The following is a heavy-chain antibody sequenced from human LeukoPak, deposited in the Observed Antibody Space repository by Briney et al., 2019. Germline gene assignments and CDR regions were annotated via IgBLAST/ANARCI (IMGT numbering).Heavy chain of an antibody. Sequence: SETLSLTCAVYGGSFSGYYWSWIRQPPGKGLEWIGEINHSGSTNYNPSLKSRVTISVDTSKNQFSLKLSSVTAADTAVYYCARGPVVPQRLVRGGYYFDYWGQGTLVTVSS. CDR3: ARGPVVPQRLVRGGYYFDY. CDR2: INHSGST. V-gene: IGHV4-34*01. J-gene: IGHJ4*02. CDR1: GGSFSGYY. D-gene: IGHD6-13*01.